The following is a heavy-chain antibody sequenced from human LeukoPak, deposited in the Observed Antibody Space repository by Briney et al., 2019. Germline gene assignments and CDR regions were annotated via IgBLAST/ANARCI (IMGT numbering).Heavy chain of an antibody. D-gene: IGHD3-9*01. CDR3: AREGRYFDWSTPHYYYYYMDV. CDR1: GGSFSGYY. J-gene: IGHJ6*03. V-gene: IGHV4-34*01. Sequence: SEALSLTCAVYGGSFSGYYWSWLRQPPGKGLEWIGEINHSGSTNYNPYLKGQVTISVGTAKNQCSLKLSSVTAADTAVYYCAREGRYFDWSTPHYYYYYMDVWGKGTTVTVSS. CDR2: INHSGST.